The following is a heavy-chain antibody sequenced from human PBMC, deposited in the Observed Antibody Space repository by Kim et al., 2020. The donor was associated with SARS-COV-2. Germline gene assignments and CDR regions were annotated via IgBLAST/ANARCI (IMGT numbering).Heavy chain of an antibody. D-gene: IGHD3-10*01. CDR1: GGSISSYY. J-gene: IGHJ6*02. CDR2: IYYSGST. Sequence: SETLSLTCTVSGGSISSYYWSWIRQPPGKGLEWIGYIYYSGSTNYNPSLKSRVTISVDTSKNQFSLKLSSMTAADTAVYYCARMSGLLWFGELLYNYYYGMDVWGQGTTVTVSS. V-gene: IGHV4-59*08. CDR3: ARMSGLLWFGELLYNYYYGMDV.